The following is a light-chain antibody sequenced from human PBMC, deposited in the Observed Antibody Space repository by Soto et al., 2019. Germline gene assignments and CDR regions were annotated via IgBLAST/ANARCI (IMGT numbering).Light chain of an antibody. CDR1: QSVRTY. CDR3: QQRYLWPPLT. V-gene: IGKV3-11*01. J-gene: IGKJ4*01. CDR2: DAS. Sequence: EIVLTQSPATLSLSPGERATLSCRASQSVRTYLAWYQQKPGQAPRLLIYDASIMATGIPARFSGSGSGPVFTFTISSLETEDFADAYCQQRYLWPPLTFGGGHMVDFK.